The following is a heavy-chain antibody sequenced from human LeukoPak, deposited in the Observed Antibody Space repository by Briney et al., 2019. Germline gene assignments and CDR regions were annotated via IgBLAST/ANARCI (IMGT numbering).Heavy chain of an antibody. V-gene: IGHV4-39*01. J-gene: IGHJ4*02. CDR2: IYYSGNT. CDR3: ASRLYYYDTRAIHWPY. D-gene: IGHD3-22*01. CDR1: GGSISSSSCY. Sequence: SETLSLTCTVSGGSISSSSCYWGWIRQPPGKGLEWIGSIYYSGNTYYNPSLKSRVTISVDTSKNQFSLKLSSVTAADAAVYYCASRLYYYDTRAIHWPYWGQGTLVTVSS.